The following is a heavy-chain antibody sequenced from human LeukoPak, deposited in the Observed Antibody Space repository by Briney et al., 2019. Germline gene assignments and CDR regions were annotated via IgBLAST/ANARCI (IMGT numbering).Heavy chain of an antibody. J-gene: IGHJ6*02. CDR1: GFTFSSYA. CDR2: ISYDGSNK. Sequence: GRSLRLSCAASGFTFSSYAMHWVRQAPGKGLEWVAVISYDGSNKYYADSVKGRFTISSDNSKNTLYLQMNSLRAEDTAVYYCARDFAVVPAADGAIYYYYGMDVWGQGTTVTVSS. V-gene: IGHV3-30-3*01. CDR3: ARDFAVVPAADGAIYYYYGMDV. D-gene: IGHD2-2*01.